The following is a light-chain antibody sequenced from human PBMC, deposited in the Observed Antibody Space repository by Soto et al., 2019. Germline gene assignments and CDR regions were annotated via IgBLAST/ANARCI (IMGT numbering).Light chain of an antibody. J-gene: IGKJ5*01. CDR3: QQYDNLPLI. CDR1: QDIRKY. CDR2: DAS. Sequence: IQMTQSPSSLSASVGDRFTITGQATQDIRKYLNWYQQKPGKAPKLLXYDASSLETGVPSRFSGSGSGTDFTLTISSLQPEDFETYYCQQYDNLPLIFGQGTRLENK. V-gene: IGKV1-33*01.